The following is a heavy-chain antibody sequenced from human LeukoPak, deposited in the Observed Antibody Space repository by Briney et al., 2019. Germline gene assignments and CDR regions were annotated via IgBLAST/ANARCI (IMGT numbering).Heavy chain of an antibody. CDR2: INHSGST. J-gene: IGHJ3*02. D-gene: IGHD3-22*01. CDR3: ARGLRGRSSGYYFRNDAFDI. V-gene: IGHV4-34*01. CDR1: GGSFSGYY. Sequence: SETLPLTCAVYGGSFSGYYWSWIRQPPGKGLEWIGEINHSGSTNYNPSLKSRVTISVDTSKNQFSLKLSSVTAADTAVYYCARGLRGRSSGYYFRNDAFDIWGQGTMVTVSS.